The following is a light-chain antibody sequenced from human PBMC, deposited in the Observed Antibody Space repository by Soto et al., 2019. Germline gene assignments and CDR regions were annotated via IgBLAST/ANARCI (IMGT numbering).Light chain of an antibody. CDR3: ATWDDNAYGPV. J-gene: IGLJ3*02. Sequence: QSVLTQPPSASGTPGQRVTISCSGSRSTIGSNPVQWYRQLPGTAPQLLIYRSDQRPSGVPDRFSGSKSGTSASLTISGLQSEDEADYHCATWDDNAYGPVFGGGTKVTVL. CDR2: RSD. V-gene: IGLV1-44*01. CDR1: RSTIGSNP.